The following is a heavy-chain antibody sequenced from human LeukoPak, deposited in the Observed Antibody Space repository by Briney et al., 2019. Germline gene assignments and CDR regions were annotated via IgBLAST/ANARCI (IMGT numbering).Heavy chain of an antibody. V-gene: IGHV3-23*01. Sequence: GGPLRLSCAAPGFTFSSYGMSWVRQAPGKGLEWVSAISGSGGSTYYADSVKGRFTISRDNSKNPLYLQMNSLRAEDTAVYYCAKDLVAGGSYWGQGTLVTVSS. CDR1: GFTFSSYG. D-gene: IGHD6-19*01. CDR3: AKDLVAGGSY. J-gene: IGHJ4*02. CDR2: ISGSGGST.